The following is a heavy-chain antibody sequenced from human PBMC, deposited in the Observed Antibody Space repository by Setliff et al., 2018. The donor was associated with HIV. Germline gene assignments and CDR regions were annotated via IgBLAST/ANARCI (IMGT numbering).Heavy chain of an antibody. J-gene: IGHJ4*02. CDR2: INHSGST. Sequence: PSETLSLTCAVYGGSFSGYYWSWIRQPPGKGLEWIGEINHSGSTNYNPSLKSRVTISVDTSKNQFSLKLSSVTAADTAVYYCARGTAIAVAGTTYFDYWGQGTLVTVSS. D-gene: IGHD6-19*01. V-gene: IGHV4-34*01. CDR1: GGSFSGYY. CDR3: ARGTAIAVAGTTYFDY.